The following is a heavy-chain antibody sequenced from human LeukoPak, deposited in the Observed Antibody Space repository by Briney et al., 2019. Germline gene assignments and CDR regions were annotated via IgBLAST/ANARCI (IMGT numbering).Heavy chain of an antibody. J-gene: IGHJ4*02. V-gene: IGHV3-53*01. CDR3: ATRTVTTQYYFDY. CDR1: GFIVSSNY. Sequence: GGSLRLSCAASGFIVSSNYMSWVRQAPGKGLDWVSIIYDGGNTYYADSVKGRFTISRDRSKNTLYLQMNSLRAEDTAVYYCATRTVTTQYYFDYWGQGTLVTVSS. D-gene: IGHD4-17*01. CDR2: IYDGGNT.